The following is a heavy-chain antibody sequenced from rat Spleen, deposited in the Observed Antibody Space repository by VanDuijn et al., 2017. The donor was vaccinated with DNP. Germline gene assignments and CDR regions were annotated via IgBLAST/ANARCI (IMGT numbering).Heavy chain of an antibody. D-gene: IGHD1-3*01. CDR3: ARQINYGSYAY. V-gene: IGHV2-72*01. CDR1: XXSLTSNA. J-gene: IGHJ2*01. Sequence: QVQLXESGPGXMXPSXTXSLTXTVXXXSLTSNAVGXVRQPLGKGLGWMGTIWAGGSTNYNSAVRSRLSISRDTPKSQVFLKMNGLQPEDTGTYYCARQINYGSYAYWGQGVMVTVSS. CDR2: IWAGGST.